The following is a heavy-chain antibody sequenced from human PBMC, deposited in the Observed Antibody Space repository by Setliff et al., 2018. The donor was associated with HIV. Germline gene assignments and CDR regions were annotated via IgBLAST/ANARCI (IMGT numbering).Heavy chain of an antibody. J-gene: IGHJ3*01. Sequence: SETLSLTCTVSGGSISSSSDNWGWIRQPPGKGLEWIGYIYYSGSTYYNPSLKSRITISGDTSKNQFSLKLSSVTAADTAVYYCARHSYYVTGSFYTDVFDLWGQGTVVTVSS. CDR1: GGSISSSSDN. CDR3: ARHSYYVTGSFYTDVFDL. CDR2: IYYSGST. D-gene: IGHD3-10*01. V-gene: IGHV4-39*01.